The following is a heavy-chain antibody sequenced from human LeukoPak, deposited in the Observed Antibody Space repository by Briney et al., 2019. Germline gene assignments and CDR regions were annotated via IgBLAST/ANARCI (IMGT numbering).Heavy chain of an antibody. CDR2: IYTSGST. CDR3: ARVSPYPYYFDY. V-gene: IGHV4-61*02. CDR1: GGSISSGSYY. Sequence: PSETLSLTCTVSGGSISSGSYYWRWLRQPAGKGLEWIGRIYTSGSTNCNPSLKSRVTISVDTSKNQFSLKLSSVTAADTAVYYCARVSPYPYYFDYWGQGTLVTVSS. J-gene: IGHJ4*02.